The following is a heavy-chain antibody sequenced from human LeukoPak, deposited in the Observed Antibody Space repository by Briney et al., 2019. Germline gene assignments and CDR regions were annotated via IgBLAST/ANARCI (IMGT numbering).Heavy chain of an antibody. V-gene: IGHV4-4*07. Sequence: SETLSLTCTVSGGSISSYYWSWIRQPAGKGLEWIGRIYTSGSTNYNPSLKSRVTMSVDTSKNQFSLKLSSVTAADTAVYYCARGAYYYDSRGYFTFHIWGQGTMVTVSS. J-gene: IGHJ3*02. D-gene: IGHD3-22*01. CDR2: IYTSGST. CDR3: ARGAYYYDSRGYFTFHI. CDR1: GGSISSYY.